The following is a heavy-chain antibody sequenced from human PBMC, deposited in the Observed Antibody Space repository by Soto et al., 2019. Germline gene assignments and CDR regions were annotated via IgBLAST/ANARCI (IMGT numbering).Heavy chain of an antibody. CDR1: GGTFSSYA. J-gene: IGHJ6*02. V-gene: IGHV1-69*13. D-gene: IGHD2-8*01. CDR3: ASPGRSMLYYYYYGMDV. CDR2: IIPIFGTA. Sequence: SVKVSCKASGGTFSSYAISWVRQAPGQGLEWMGGIIPIFGTANYAQKFQGRVTITADESTSTAYMELSSLRSEDTVVYYCASPGRSMLYYYYYGMDVWGQGTTVTVSS.